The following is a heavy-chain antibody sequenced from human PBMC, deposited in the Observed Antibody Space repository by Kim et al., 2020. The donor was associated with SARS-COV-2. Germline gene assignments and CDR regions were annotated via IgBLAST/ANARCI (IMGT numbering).Heavy chain of an antibody. V-gene: IGHV4-39*01. CDR2: IYYSGST. D-gene: IGHD6-13*01. CDR1: GGSISSSSYY. CDR3: ARSWYVDYFDY. J-gene: IGHJ4*02. Sequence: SETLSLTCTVSGGSISSSSYYWGWIRQPPGKGLEWIGSIYYSGSTYYNPSLKSRVTISVDTSKNQFSLKLSSVTAADTAVYYCARSWYVDYFDYWGQGTLVTVSS.